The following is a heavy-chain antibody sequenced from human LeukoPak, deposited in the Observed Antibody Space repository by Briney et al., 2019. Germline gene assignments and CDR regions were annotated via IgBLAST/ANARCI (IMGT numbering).Heavy chain of an antibody. Sequence: GGSLRLSCAASGFTISSYWMHWVRQTPGKGLEWLSRIDGDGTTTNYADSVKGRFTISRDNAKNTLHLQMTSLRAEDAAVYYCARDLLSGFVPCAYWGQGTLGTVSS. CDR3: ARDLLSGFVPCAY. CDR2: IDGDGTTT. J-gene: IGHJ4*02. D-gene: IGHD2/OR15-2a*01. CDR1: GFTISSYW. V-gene: IGHV3-74*01.